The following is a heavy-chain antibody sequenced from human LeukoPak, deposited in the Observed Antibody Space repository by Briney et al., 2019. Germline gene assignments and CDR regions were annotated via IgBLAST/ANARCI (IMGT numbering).Heavy chain of an antibody. D-gene: IGHD3-10*01. CDR2: IYSGGST. CDR3: ARAEGGLWFGELPNWYFDL. V-gene: IGHV3-53*01. CDR1: GFTVSSNY. Sequence: GGSLRLSCAASGFTVSSNYMSWVRQAPGKGLEWVSVIYSGGSTYYADSVKGRFTISRDNSKNTLYLQMNSLRAEDTAVYYCARAEGGLWFGELPNWYFDLWGRGTLVTVSS. J-gene: IGHJ2*01.